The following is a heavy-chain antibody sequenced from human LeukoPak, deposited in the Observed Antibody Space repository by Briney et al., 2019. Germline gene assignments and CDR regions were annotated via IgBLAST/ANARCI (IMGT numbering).Heavy chain of an antibody. J-gene: IGHJ4*02. CDR1: SDSISSGDYY. V-gene: IGHV4-30-4*01. Sequence: PSQTLSLTCTVSSDSISSGDYYWSWIRQPAGKGLEFIGYINKKGGTFYNPPLKSRVSISIDTSKNQFSLKLTSVTAADTAVYFCAREHKSYGVYPYYFDSWGQGTLVTVSS. CDR2: INKKGGT. D-gene: IGHD4-17*01. CDR3: AREHKSYGVYPYYFDS.